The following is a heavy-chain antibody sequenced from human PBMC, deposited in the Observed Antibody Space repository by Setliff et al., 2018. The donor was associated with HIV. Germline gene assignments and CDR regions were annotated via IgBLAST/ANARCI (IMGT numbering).Heavy chain of an antibody. CDR1: GGSISSYY. CDR3: ARDGVVPKYYVMDV. J-gene: IGHJ6*02. V-gene: IGHV4-39*07. Sequence: SETLSLTCTVSGGSISSYYWGWIRQPPGKGLEWIGSLYYSGSTYYKPSLKSRVTISVDTSKNQFSLKLSSVTAADTAVYYCARDGVVPKYYVMDVWGQGTTVTVSS. D-gene: IGHD2-2*01. CDR2: LYYSGST.